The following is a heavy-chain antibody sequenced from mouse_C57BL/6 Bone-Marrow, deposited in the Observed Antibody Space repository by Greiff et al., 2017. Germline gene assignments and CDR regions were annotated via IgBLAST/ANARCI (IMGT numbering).Heavy chain of an antibody. CDR1: GFNIKDDY. V-gene: IGHV14-4*01. CDR3: TTPFYYGSSFYWYFDV. Sequence: EVQLQQSGAELVRPGASVKLSCTASGFNIKDDYMHWVKQRPEQGLEWIGWIDPENGDTEYASKFPGKATITADTSSNTAYLQLSSLTSEDTAVYYWTTPFYYGSSFYWYFDVWGTGTTVTVSS. CDR2: IDPENGDT. J-gene: IGHJ1*03. D-gene: IGHD1-1*01.